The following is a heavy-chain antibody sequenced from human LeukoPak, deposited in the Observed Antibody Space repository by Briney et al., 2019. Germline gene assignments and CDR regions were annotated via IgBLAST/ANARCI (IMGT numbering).Heavy chain of an antibody. CDR2: IYSGGST. Sequence: PGGSLRLSCAASGFTVSSNYMSWVRQAPGKGLEWVSVIYSGGSTYYADSVKGRFTISRDSAKNSLYLQMNSLRAEDAAVYFCARYNSAWKTDDYWGQGTLVTVSS. V-gene: IGHV3-53*01. CDR1: GFTVSSNY. D-gene: IGHD6-19*01. CDR3: ARYNSAWKTDDY. J-gene: IGHJ4*02.